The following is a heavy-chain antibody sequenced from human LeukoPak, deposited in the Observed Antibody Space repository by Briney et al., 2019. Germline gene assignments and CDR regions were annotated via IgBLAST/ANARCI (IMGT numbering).Heavy chain of an antibody. CDR1: GFTFSSYS. Sequence: GGSLRLSCAASGFTFSSYSMNWVRQAPGKGLEWVSSISSSSSTIYYADSVKGRFTISRDNAKNSLYLQMNSLRAEDTAVYYCAKLLSNCPPPPMDYWGQGTLVTVSS. CDR3: AKLLSNCPPPPMDY. J-gene: IGHJ4*02. CDR2: ISSSSSTI. V-gene: IGHV3-48*04. D-gene: IGHD4-23*01.